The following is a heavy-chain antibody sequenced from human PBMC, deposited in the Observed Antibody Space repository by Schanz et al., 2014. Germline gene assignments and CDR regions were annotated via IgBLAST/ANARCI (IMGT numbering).Heavy chain of an antibody. V-gene: IGHV3-33*01. J-gene: IGHJ4*02. D-gene: IGHD2-15*01. CDR1: GFIFSSYG. CDR2: IWYDGSNK. Sequence: QVQLVESGGGVVQPGRSLRLSCAASGFIFSSYGLHWVRQAPGKGLEWVAFIWYDGSNKYYADSVKGRFTISRDNSKNTLYLQMNSLRTEDTAVYSCARDRGYCSGGSCLTFDYWGQGTLVTVSS. CDR3: ARDRGYCSGGSCLTFDY.